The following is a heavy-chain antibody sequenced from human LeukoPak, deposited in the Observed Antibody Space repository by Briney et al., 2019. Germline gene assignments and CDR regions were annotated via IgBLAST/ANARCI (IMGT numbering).Heavy chain of an antibody. CDR3: ARVLGEDYYDSSGYSLDY. V-gene: IGHV4-38-2*02. CDR2: IYHSGST. Sequence: PSETLSLTCTVSGYSISSGYYWGWIRPPPGKGLEWIGSIYHSGSTYYNPSLKSRVTISVDTSKNQFSLKLSSVTAADTAVYYCARVLGEDYYDSSGYSLDYWGQGTLVTVSS. D-gene: IGHD3-22*01. J-gene: IGHJ4*02. CDR1: GYSISSGYY.